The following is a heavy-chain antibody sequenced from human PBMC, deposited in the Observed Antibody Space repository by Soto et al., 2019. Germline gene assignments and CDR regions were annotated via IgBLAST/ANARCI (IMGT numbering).Heavy chain of an antibody. V-gene: IGHV3-30*18. CDR3: AKGGMAMVHY. CDR2: ISYDGSNK. D-gene: IGHD3-10*01. CDR1: GFTFSSYG. Sequence: QVQLVESGGGVVQPGRSLRLSCAASGFTFSSYGMHWVRQAPGKGLEWVAVISYDGSNKYYADSVKGRFTISRDNSKNTLYRQMNSLRAEDTAVYYCAKGGMAMVHYWGQGTLVTVSS. J-gene: IGHJ4*02.